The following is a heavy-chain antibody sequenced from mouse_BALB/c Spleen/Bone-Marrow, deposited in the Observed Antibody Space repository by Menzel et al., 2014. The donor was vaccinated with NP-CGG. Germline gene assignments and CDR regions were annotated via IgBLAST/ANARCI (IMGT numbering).Heavy chain of an antibody. V-gene: IGHV1S137*01. Sequence: VHLVESGAELVRPGVSVKISCKGSGYTFTDYAMHWVKQSHAKSLEWIGVIGTYYGDATYNQKFKTKATMTVDKSSSTAYMELARLTSEDSALYYCAREGSWFAFWGQGTLVTVSA. CDR2: IGTYYGDA. J-gene: IGHJ3*01. CDR1: GYTFTDYA. CDR3: AREGSWFAF.